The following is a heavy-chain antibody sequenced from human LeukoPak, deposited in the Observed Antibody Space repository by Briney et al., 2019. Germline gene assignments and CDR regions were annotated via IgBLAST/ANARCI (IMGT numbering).Heavy chain of an antibody. CDR2: AGSSSR. V-gene: IGHV3-23*01. Sequence: PGGTLRLSCLASGFSFSNYAMSWVGQAPGKGLEWVSNAGSSSRLYAYAATGRFSVSRHNSKNTLYLQMNSLRADDTAVYYCAKQRGALREDYYMDVWGKGTTVTVSS. CDR3: AKQRGALREDYYMDV. CDR1: GFSFSNYA. J-gene: IGHJ6*03.